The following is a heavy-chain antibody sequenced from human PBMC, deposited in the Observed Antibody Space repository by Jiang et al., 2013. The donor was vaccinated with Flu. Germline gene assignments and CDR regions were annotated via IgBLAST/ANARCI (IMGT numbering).Heavy chain of an antibody. V-gene: IGHV1-2*04. CDR2: INPNSGGT. CDR1: GYTFTGYY. CDR3: ARDRYSSGWYVGSKDAFDI. Sequence: VKKPGASVKVSCKASGYTFTGYYMHWVRQAPGQGLEWMGWINPNSGGTNYAQKFQGWVTMTRDTSISTAYMELSRLRSDDTAVYYCARDRYSSGWYVGSKDAFDIWGQGTMVTASS. D-gene: IGHD6-19*01. J-gene: IGHJ3*02.